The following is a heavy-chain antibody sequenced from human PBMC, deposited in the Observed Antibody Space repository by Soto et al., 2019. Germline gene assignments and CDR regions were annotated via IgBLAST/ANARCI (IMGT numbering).Heavy chain of an antibody. V-gene: IGHV4-59*08. CDR1: GGSISSYY. CDR3: ARNPAYYDILTGFRPQYYFDY. J-gene: IGHJ4*02. D-gene: IGHD3-9*01. Sequence: PSETLSLTCTVSGGSISSYYWSWIRQPPGKGLEWIGYIYYSGSTNYNPSLKSRVTISVDTSKNQFSLKLSSVTAADTAVYYCARNPAYYDILTGFRPQYYFDYWGQGTLVTVSS. CDR2: IYYSGST.